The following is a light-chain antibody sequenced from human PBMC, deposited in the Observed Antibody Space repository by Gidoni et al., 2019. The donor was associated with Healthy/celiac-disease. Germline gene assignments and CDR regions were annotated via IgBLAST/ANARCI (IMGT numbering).Light chain of an antibody. Sequence: DIQMTQSPSSLSASVGDRVTITCRASQSLSSYLNWYQQKPGKAPKLLIYAASSLQSGVPSRFSGSGSGTDFTLTISILQPEDFATYYCQQSYSTPRSFXXXTKLEIK. CDR2: AAS. J-gene: IGKJ2*03. V-gene: IGKV1-39*01. CDR3: QQSYSTPRS. CDR1: QSLSSY.